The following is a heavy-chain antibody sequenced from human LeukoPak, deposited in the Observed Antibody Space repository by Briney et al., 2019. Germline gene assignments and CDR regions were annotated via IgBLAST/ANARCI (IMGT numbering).Heavy chain of an antibody. CDR3: ARDFCSNPDF. CDR2: ISGNSRET. J-gene: IGHJ4*02. CDR1: GFTFSGYY. D-gene: IGHD3-3*01. Sequence: GGSLRLSCVASGFTFSGYYMSWIRQAPGKGLERVSYISGNSRETNYADSVKGRFTISRDNAKNSLYLQMNSLRAEDTAVYYYARDFCSNPDFWGQGTLVTVSS. V-gene: IGHV3-11*06.